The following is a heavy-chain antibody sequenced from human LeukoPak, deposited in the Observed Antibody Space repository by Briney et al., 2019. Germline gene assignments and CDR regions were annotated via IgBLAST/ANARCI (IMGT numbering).Heavy chain of an antibody. Sequence: ASVKVSCKASGYTFTSYYMHWVRQAPGQGLEWMGIINPSGGSTSYAQKFQGRVTMTRDTSTSTVYMELSSLRSEDTAVYYCARVGFGELYFDYWGQGTLVTASS. CDR1: GYTFTSYY. D-gene: IGHD3-10*01. V-gene: IGHV1-46*01. J-gene: IGHJ4*02. CDR3: ARVGFGELYFDY. CDR2: INPSGGST.